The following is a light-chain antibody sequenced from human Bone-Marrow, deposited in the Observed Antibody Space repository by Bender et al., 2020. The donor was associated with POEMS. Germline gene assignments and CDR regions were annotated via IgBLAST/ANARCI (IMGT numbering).Light chain of an antibody. CDR3: CSYAATSAYV. Sequence: QSALTQPASVSGSPGQSITLSCSGTSSDVGSYNLVSWYQQHPGKAPKVIIYEVNKRPSGISHRFSGSKSGNTASLTISGVQPEDEADYHCCSYAATSAYVFGTGTKVTVL. V-gene: IGLV2-23*02. J-gene: IGLJ1*01. CDR2: EVN. CDR1: SSDVGSYNL.